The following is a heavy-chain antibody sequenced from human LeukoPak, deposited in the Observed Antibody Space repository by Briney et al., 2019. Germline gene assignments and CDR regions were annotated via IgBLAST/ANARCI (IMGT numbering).Heavy chain of an antibody. CDR2: ISGSGGIT. CDR3: ARGGPNSGGYAGNGFDI. J-gene: IGHJ3*02. V-gene: IGHV3-23*01. Sequence: PGGSLRLSCAASGFTFSYYAMSWVRQAPGKGLEWVSAISGSGGITYYADSVKGRFTISRDNSKNTLYLQMNSLRAEDTAVYYCARGGPNSGGYAGNGFDIWGQGTMVTVSS. CDR1: GFTFSYYA. D-gene: IGHD3-22*01.